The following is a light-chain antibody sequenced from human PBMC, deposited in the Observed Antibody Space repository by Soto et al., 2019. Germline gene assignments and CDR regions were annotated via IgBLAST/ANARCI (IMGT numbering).Light chain of an antibody. V-gene: IGKV1-39*01. CDR1: QNIGTH. J-gene: IGKJ4*01. CDR2: SAS. CDR3: QQSPSALLT. Sequence: LMTQSPSSLSASVGDRVTISCRSSQNIGTHLTWYQHKPARAPNLLIYSASTLKSEVPSRCSGSGSGTDFTLTIRGLQPADFATYSCQQSPSALLTFGGGTKVEIK.